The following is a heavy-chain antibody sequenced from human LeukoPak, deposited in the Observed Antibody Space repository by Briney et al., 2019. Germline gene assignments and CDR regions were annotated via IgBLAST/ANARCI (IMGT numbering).Heavy chain of an antibody. Sequence: SVKVSCKASGGTFSSYAISWVRQAPGQGLEWMGRIIPILGIANYAQKFQGRVTITADKSTSTAYMELSSLRSEDTAVYYCARDLTYYYDSSGYYDPGFDYWGQGTLVTVSS. CDR3: ARDLTYYYDSSGYYDPGFDY. J-gene: IGHJ4*02. V-gene: IGHV1-69*04. CDR2: IIPILGIA. CDR1: GGTFSSYA. D-gene: IGHD3-22*01.